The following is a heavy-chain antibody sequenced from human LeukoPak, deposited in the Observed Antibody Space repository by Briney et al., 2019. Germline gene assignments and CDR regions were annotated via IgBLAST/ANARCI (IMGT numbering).Heavy chain of an antibody. CDR2: IYYTANT. D-gene: IGHD6-13*01. CDR1: GGSIGTNNYY. V-gene: IGHV4-39*01. CDR3: ARLPPSGSSWLFDV. J-gene: IGHJ4*02. Sequence: PSDTRSLTCTVSGGSIGTNNYYWGWIRQPPGKGLEWIGTIYYTANTYYNSSLESRVTISVDTSKNYFSLKLRSVTAADTAVYYCARLPPSGSSWLFDVWGQGTLVTVSS.